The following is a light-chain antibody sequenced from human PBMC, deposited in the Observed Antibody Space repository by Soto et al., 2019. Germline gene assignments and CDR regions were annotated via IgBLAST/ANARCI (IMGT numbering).Light chain of an antibody. V-gene: IGKV1-33*01. J-gene: IGKJ4*01. CDR2: DAS. CDR3: HQYDNLPLT. CDR1: QGISNY. Sequence: DIQMTQSPSSLSASVGDRVTITCQASQGISNYLNCYQQKPGKAPKLLIYDASNLETGVPSRFSGSGSGTDFTFTISSLQPEDIATYYCHQYDNLPLTFGGGTKVEIK.